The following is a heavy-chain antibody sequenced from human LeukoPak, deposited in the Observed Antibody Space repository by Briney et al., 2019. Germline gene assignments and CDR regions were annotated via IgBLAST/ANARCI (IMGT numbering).Heavy chain of an antibody. V-gene: IGHV4-59*01. CDR1: GGSMGSFY. D-gene: IGHD3-10*01. CDR3: ARLARLTLIRGVTGYHSLDV. Sequence: SETLSLTCTVSGGSMGSFYWSWIRQSPGGGLEWIGYIYYSGTTNYNPSLRSRLIISVDTSKNQFSLNLISMTAADTAVYYCARLARLTLIRGVTGYHSLDVWGKGTKVTVSS. CDR2: IYYSGTT. J-gene: IGHJ6*04.